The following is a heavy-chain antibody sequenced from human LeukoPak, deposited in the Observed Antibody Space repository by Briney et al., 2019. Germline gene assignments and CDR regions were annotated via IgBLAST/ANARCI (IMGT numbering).Heavy chain of an antibody. V-gene: IGHV3-21*01. J-gene: IGHJ4*02. Sequence: VGSLRLSCAASGFTFSSFSMNWVRQAPGKGLEWVSSIPSICSYISNADSPTSPFTTSRDNATNSLSLQRNSPRAEDTAVYYCARDPPYSGDDRAYYFYCWGEGTLVTVSS. D-gene: IGHD5-12*01. CDR3: ARDPPYSGDDRAYYFYC. CDR2: IPSICSYI. CDR1: GFTFSSFS.